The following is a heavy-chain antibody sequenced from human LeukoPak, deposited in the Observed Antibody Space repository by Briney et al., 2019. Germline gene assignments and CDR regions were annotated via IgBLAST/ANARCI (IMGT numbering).Heavy chain of an antibody. J-gene: IGHJ3*02. CDR2: ISWNSGSI. CDR3: AKDKDIVVVPAAMGGAFEI. D-gene: IGHD2-2*01. CDR1: GFTFDDYA. Sequence: GGSLRLSCAASGFTFDDYALHWVGQAPGKGLEWVSGISWNSGSIGYADSVKGRFTISRDNAKNSLYLQMNSLRAEDTALYYCAKDKDIVVVPAAMGGAFEIWGQGTMVTVSS. V-gene: IGHV3-9*01.